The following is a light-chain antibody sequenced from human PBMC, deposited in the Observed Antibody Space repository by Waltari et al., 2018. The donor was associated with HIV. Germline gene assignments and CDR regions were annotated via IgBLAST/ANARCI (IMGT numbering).Light chain of an antibody. CDR2: KDT. J-gene: IGLJ2*01. CDR1: ALPKQY. CDR3: QSADSSGTVV. V-gene: IGLV3-25*03. Sequence: SYELTQPPSVSVSPGQTARIPCSGDALPKQYAYWYQQQPCQAPVFVISKDTERPSGIPERFSGSSSGTTVTLTIRGVQAEDEADYYCQSADSSGTVVFGGGTKLTVL.